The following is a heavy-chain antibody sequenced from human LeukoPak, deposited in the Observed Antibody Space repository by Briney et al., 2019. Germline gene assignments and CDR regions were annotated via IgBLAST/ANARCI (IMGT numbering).Heavy chain of an antibody. CDR1: GGTFSSYA. CDR3: AREGEIVTGRVGFDY. CDR2: IIPIFGTA. V-gene: IGHV1-69*13. J-gene: IGHJ4*02. Sequence: GASVKVSRKASGGTFSSYAISWVRQAPGQGLEWMGGIIPIFGTANYAQKFQGRVTITADESTSTAYMELSSLRSEDTAVYYCAREGEIVTGRVGFDYWGQGTLVTVSS. D-gene: IGHD2/OR15-2a*01.